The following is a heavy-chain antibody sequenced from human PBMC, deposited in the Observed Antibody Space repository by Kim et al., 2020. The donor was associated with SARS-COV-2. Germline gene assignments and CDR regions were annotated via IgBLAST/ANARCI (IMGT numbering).Heavy chain of an antibody. CDR3: VAFGGLARGFDP. J-gene: IGHJ5*02. CDR2: INHSGST. CDR1: GGSFSGYY. V-gene: IGHV4-34*01. D-gene: IGHD3-16*01. Sequence: SETLSLTCAVYGGSFSGYYWSWIRQPPEKGLEWIGEINHSGSTNYNPSLKSRVTISVDTSKNQFSLKLSSVTAADTAVYYCVAFGGLARGFDPWGQGTLVTVSS.